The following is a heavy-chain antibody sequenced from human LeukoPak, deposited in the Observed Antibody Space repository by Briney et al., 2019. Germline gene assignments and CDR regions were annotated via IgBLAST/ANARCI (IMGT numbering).Heavy chain of an antibody. CDR2: INSDGRSI. CDR3: TRGGSPPEALGDALDI. D-gene: IGHD1-26*01. V-gene: IGHV3-74*01. Sequence: GGALRHSCADSGFTFSNYWLHWVRKAPGKGLLRLSRINSDGRSILYADSVKGRFTISRDNAKNTLYLQMNSLRVEDTAVYYCTRGGSPPEALGDALDIWGQGTMVTVSS. CDR1: GFTFSNYW. J-gene: IGHJ3*02.